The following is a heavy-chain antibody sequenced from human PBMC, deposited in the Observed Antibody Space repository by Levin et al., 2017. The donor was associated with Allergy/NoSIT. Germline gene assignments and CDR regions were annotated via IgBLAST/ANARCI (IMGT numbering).Heavy chain of an antibody. V-gene: IGHV1-3*01. D-gene: IGHD2/OR15-2a*01. CDR1: GFTFTSHG. Sequence: AASVKVSCKTFGFTFTSHGIHWVRQAPGQSLEWMGWINAGNGNTKYSREFQDRVTLTSETSATTAYMEINGLRSEDTAVYYCAAILGSTAYFRHWGQGTLVTVSS. CDR3: AAILGSTAYFRH. CDR2: INAGNGNT. J-gene: IGHJ4*02.